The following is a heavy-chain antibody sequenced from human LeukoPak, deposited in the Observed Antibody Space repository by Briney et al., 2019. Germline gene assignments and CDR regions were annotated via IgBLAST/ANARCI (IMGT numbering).Heavy chain of an antibody. V-gene: IGHV3-7*01. Sequence: GGSLRLSCASSGFNFGAYWMSWVRQAPGKGLEWVANIKQDGNEIYYVDSVKGRFTISRDNAKNSLYLQMNSLRAEDTAVYYCAELGITMIGGVWGKGTTVTISS. D-gene: IGHD3-10*02. CDR3: AELGITMIGGV. J-gene: IGHJ6*04. CDR2: IKQDGNEI. CDR1: GFNFGAYW.